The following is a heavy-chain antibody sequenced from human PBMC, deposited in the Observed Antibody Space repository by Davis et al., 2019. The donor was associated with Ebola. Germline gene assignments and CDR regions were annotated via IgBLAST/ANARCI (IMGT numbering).Heavy chain of an antibody. V-gene: IGHV3-30*18. CDR2: MSSDGSNK. Sequence: GESLKISCAASGFTFSSYGMHWVRQAPGKGLEWVAVMSSDGSNKYYADSVKGRFTISRDNSKNTLYLQMNSLRAEDTAVYYCAKGPGGVRGAIDYWGQGTLVTVSS. J-gene: IGHJ4*02. D-gene: IGHD3-10*01. CDR3: AKGPGGVRGAIDY. CDR1: GFTFSSYG.